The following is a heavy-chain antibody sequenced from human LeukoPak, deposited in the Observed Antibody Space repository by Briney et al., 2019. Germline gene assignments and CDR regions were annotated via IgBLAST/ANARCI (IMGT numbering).Heavy chain of an antibody. D-gene: IGHD3/OR15-3a*01. J-gene: IGHJ3*02. CDR2: ISGSDGST. CDR1: GFTLSSYA. Sequence: PGQSLRLSCAASGFTLSSYAMAWVRQAPGKGLEWVSTISGSDGSTYYADSVKGRFTISRDNSENTLSLQMNSLRAEDTAIYYCVRERTGRGAFDIWGQGTMVTVSS. V-gene: IGHV3-23*01. CDR3: VRERTGRGAFDI.